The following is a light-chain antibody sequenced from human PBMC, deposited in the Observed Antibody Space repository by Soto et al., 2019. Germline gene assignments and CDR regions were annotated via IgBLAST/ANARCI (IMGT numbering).Light chain of an antibody. V-gene: IGKV3-11*01. J-gene: IGKJ4*01. CDR3: QQRSNWPST. CDR1: QSVSSY. CDR2: DAS. Sequence: EIVLTQSPVTLSLSPGERATLSCRASQSVSSYLAWYQQKPGQAPRLLIYDASNRATGIPARFSGSGSGTDFALPISSLEPEDFAVYYCQQRSNWPSTFGGGTKVEIK.